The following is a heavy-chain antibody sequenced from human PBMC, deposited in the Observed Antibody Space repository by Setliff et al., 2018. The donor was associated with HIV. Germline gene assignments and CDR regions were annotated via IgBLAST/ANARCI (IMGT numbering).Heavy chain of an antibody. CDR2: IFYGGTV. J-gene: IGHJ6*03. Sequence: SETLSLTCTVSPESISSNNYYWAWIRQPPGKGLEWIGCIFYGGTVYHSGRMYFNPSLKSRVTISVDTSERQFSLKMTSTTAADTGVYFCARSVDFGGSWIQDYYYMDVWGKGTTVTVSS. CDR1: PESISSNNYY. CDR3: ARSVDFGGSWIQDYYYMDV. D-gene: IGHD6-13*01. V-gene: IGHV4-39*07.